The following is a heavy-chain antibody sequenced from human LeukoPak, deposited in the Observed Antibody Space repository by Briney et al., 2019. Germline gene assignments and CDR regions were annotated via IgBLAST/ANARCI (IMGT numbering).Heavy chain of an antibody. D-gene: IGHD5-24*01. CDR1: GFTFSDYY. CDR2: ISSSGSTI. J-gene: IGHJ4*02. V-gene: IGHV3-11*01. CDR3: ARDLRWLQSLVLNY. Sequence: PGGSLRLSSAASGFTFSDYYMSWIRQAPGKGLEWVSYISSSGSTIYYADSVKGRFTISRDNAKNSLYLQMNSLRAEDTAVYYCARDLRWLQSLVLNYWGQGTLVTVSS.